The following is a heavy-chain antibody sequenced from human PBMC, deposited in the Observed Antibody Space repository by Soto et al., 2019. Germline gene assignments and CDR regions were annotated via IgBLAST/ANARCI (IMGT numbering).Heavy chain of an antibody. D-gene: IGHD3-22*01. CDR1: GYSFTSYW. V-gene: IGHV5-10-1*01. CDR3: ARGDYYDNSGPFSDVFDV. J-gene: IGHJ3*01. CDR2: IDPSDSYT. Sequence: GESLKISCKGSGYSFTSYWISWVRQMPGKGLEWMGRIDPSDSYTNYSPSFQGHVTISADKSISTAYLQWSSLRVEDTAVYYCARGDYYDNSGPFSDVFDVWGQGTLVTVSS.